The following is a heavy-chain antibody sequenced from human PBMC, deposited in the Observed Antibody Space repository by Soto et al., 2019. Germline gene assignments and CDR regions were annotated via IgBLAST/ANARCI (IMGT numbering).Heavy chain of an antibody. CDR1: GLSFTNYG. CDR3: GAGQYFSDY. Sequence: QVQLVESGGGEVQPGKSLRLSCAASGLSFTNYGMHWVRQAPGKGLECVALISYDGINKYYADSVKGRFTISRDNSKNTLYMQMNSLRPEDTAVYYCGAGQYFSDYWGQGTLVSVSS. D-gene: IGHD6-13*01. CDR2: ISYDGINK. V-gene: IGHV3-30*03. J-gene: IGHJ4*02.